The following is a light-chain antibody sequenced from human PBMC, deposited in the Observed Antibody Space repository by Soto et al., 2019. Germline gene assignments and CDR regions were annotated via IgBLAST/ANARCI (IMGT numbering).Light chain of an antibody. CDR3: QSYDSSLRGSV. J-gene: IGLJ1*01. CDR2: GNS. V-gene: IGLV1-40*01. Sequence: QSVLTQPPSVSGAPGQTVTISCAGSSSNIGPGFDVHWYQQVSGTAPKLLTYGNSNRPSGVPDRFSGSRSGTSASLALTGLQPEDEADYYCQSYDSSLRGSVFGPGTKVTGL. CDR1: SSNIGPGFD.